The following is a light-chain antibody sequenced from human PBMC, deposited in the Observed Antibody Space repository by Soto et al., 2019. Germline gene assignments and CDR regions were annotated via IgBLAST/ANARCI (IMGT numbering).Light chain of an antibody. Sequence: DIQLTQSPSSLSASVGDRVTITCRASQPISSHLNWFQQKPGQAPRLLIYAGSRLLGGVPRRFSASESGTDSTLTISSLQPEDFATYFCQTSYTIPWTFGLGTRVEIK. CDR1: QPISSH. CDR2: AGS. V-gene: IGKV1-39*01. CDR3: QTSYTIPWT. J-gene: IGKJ1*01.